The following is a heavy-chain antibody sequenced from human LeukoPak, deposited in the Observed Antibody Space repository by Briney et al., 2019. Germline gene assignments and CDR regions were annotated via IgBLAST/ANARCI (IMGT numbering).Heavy chain of an antibody. CDR1: GFTFSSYA. CDR3: ARVFAGLDY. Sequence: QAGGSLRLSCAASGFTFSSYAMHWVRQAPGKGLEWVAVISYDGSNKYYADSVKGRFTISRDNSRNTLYLQMNSLRAEDTAVYYCARVFAGLDYWGQGTLVTVSS. V-gene: IGHV3-30-3*01. CDR2: ISYDGSNK. J-gene: IGHJ4*02. D-gene: IGHD6-13*01.